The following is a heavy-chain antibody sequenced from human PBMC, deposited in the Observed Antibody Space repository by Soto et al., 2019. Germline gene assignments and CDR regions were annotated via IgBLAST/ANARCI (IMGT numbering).Heavy chain of an antibody. V-gene: IGHV3-73*01. CDR2: IRSKANSYAT. CDR1: GFTFSGSA. Sequence: GSLRLSCAASGFTFSGSAMHWVRQASGKGLEWVGRIRSKANSYATAYAASVKGRFTISRDDSKNTAYLQMNSLKTKDTAVYYCTSLLRWYGMDVWGQGTTVTVSS. CDR3: TSLLRWYGMDV. J-gene: IGHJ6*02. D-gene: IGHD4-17*01.